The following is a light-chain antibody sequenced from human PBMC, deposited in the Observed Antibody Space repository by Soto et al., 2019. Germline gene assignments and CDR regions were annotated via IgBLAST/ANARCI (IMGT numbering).Light chain of an antibody. CDR3: SSYTSSSTLDVV. CDR1: SRDVGGYNY. Sequence: QSALTQPASVSGSPVQSITISCNGTSRDVGGYNYVSWYQQHPGKAPKLKIYEVSNRPSGVSNRFSGSKAGNTASLTISGLQAEDEADYYCSSYTSSSTLDVVFGGGTKLTVL. CDR2: EVS. J-gene: IGLJ2*01. V-gene: IGLV2-14*01.